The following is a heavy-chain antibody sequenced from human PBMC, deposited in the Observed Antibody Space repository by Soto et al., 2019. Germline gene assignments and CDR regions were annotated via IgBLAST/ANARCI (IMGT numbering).Heavy chain of an antibody. J-gene: IGHJ5*02. CDR1: GGSFSGYY. CDR3: AVDSSGYYSDSWFDP. CDR2: INHSGST. V-gene: IGHV4-34*01. Sequence: SETLSLTCAVYGGSFSGYYWSWVRQPPGKGLEWIGEINHSGSTNYNPSLKSRVTISVDTSKNQFSLKLSSVTAADTAVYYCAVDSSGYYSDSWFDPWGQGTLVTVSS. D-gene: IGHD3-22*01.